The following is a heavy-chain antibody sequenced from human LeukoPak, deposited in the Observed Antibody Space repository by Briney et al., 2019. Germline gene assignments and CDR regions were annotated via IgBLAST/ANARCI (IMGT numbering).Heavy chain of an antibody. J-gene: IGHJ3*02. V-gene: IGHV3-23*01. Sequence: PGGSLRLSCAASGFTFSNYAMSWVRQAPGKGLEWVSAIDASGGSTAHADSVRGRFTISRDNSKNTLYMQMNTLRAEDTAVYYCARASQGAFDIWGQGTMVTVSS. CDR2: IDASGGST. CDR3: ARASQGAFDI. CDR1: GFTFSNYA.